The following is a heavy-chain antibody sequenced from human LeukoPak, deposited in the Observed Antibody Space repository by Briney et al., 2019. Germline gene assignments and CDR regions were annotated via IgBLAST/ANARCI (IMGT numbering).Heavy chain of an antibody. J-gene: IGHJ4*02. D-gene: IGHD2-2*01. Sequence: ASVKVTCNTSGYTFSNIGFNWVRQAPGQGLEWMGLISGNNDNPNNGQKFQGRFTVTIDSSTSKAYMELRNMSFDDTDVYYCARDGTSTDDYWGQGTLVSVSS. CDR3: ARDGTSTDDY. CDR2: ISGNNDNP. CDR1: GYTFSNIG. V-gene: IGHV1-18*01.